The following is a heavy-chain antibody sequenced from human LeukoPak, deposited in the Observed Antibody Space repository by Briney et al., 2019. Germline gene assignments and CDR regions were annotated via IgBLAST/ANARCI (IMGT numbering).Heavy chain of an antibody. J-gene: IGHJ5*02. D-gene: IGHD4-23*01. CDR1: GFTVSSNY. CDR2: IYSGGST. V-gene: IGHV3-53*01. Sequence: GGSLRLSCAASGFTVSSNYMSWVRQAPGKGLEWVSVIYSGGSTYYADSVKGRFTISRDNSKNTLYLQMNSLRAEDTAVYYCARDRGHGGPSGRFDPWGQGTLVTVSS. CDR3: ARDRGHGGPSGRFDP.